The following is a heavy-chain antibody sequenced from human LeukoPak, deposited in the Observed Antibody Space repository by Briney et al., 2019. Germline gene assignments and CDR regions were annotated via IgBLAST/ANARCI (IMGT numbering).Heavy chain of an antibody. Sequence: GGSLRLSCAASGFTFSDYYMSWIRQAPGKGLEYVSAISSSGDSRFYANSVKGRFTISRDNSKNTLYLQMGSLRADDMAVYYCLRWSDYWGQGTLVTASS. CDR2: ISSSGDSR. V-gene: IGHV3-64*01. CDR1: GFTFSDYY. CDR3: LRWSDY. J-gene: IGHJ4*03. D-gene: IGHD4-23*01.